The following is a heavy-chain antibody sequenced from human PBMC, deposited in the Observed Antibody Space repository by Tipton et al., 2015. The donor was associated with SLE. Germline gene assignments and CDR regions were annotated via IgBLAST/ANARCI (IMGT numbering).Heavy chain of an antibody. V-gene: IGHV3-74*01. Sequence: SLRLSCEVSGFIFGNYWMHWVRQRPGKGLEWVSHINSVGNFTNYANPLKGRFVISRDNARNTLSLHMAGLTVEDTAVYYCATSGLSGGHRIDWWGQGTLVTVSS. CDR3: ATSGLSGGHRIDW. CDR2: INSVGNFT. D-gene: IGHD3-10*01. CDR1: GFIFGNYW. J-gene: IGHJ4*02.